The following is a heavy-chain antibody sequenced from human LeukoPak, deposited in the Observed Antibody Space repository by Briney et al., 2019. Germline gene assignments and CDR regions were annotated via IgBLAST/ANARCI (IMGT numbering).Heavy chain of an antibody. Sequence: GGSLRLSCAASGFTVSSNYMSWVRQAPGKGLEWVSVIYSGGSTYYADSVKGRFTISRDNSKNTLYLQMNSLRAEDTAVYYCARMDGDYSRTPFDPWGQGTLVTVSS. J-gene: IGHJ5*02. V-gene: IGHV3-66*02. CDR3: ARMDGDYSRTPFDP. CDR2: IYSGGST. D-gene: IGHD4-17*01. CDR1: GFTVSSNY.